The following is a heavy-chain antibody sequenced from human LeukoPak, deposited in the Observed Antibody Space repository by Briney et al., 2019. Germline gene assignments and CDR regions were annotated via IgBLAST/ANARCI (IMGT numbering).Heavy chain of an antibody. Sequence: KPSETLSLTCTVSGGSISSSSYYWGWIRQPPGKGLEWIGSIYYSGSTYYNPSLKSRVTISVDTSKNQFSLKLSSVTAADTAVYYCARAGMPYYYYYYMDVWGKGTTVTVSS. CDR2: IYYSGST. V-gene: IGHV4-39*07. CDR1: GGSISSSSYY. D-gene: IGHD3-10*01. J-gene: IGHJ6*03. CDR3: ARAGMPYYYYYYMDV.